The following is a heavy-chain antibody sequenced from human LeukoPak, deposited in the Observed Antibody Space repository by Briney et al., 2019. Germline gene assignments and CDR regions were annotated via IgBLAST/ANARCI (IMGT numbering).Heavy chain of an antibody. CDR2: ISSSSYI. CDR3: ARDGEYYYDSSGYPLDY. CDR1: GFTFSSYS. J-gene: IGHJ4*02. D-gene: IGHD3-22*01. V-gene: IGHV3-21*01. Sequence: GGSLRLSCAASGFTFSSYSMNWVRQAPGKGLEWVSSISSSSYIYYADSVKGRFTISRDNAKNSLYLQMNSLRAEDTAVYYCARDGEYYYDSSGYPLDYWGQGTLVTVSS.